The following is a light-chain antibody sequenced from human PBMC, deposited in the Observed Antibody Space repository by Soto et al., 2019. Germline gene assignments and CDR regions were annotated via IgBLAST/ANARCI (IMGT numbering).Light chain of an antibody. CDR3: SSYTSSSTLA. V-gene: IGLV2-14*01. CDR2: DVS. CDR1: SSDVGGYNY. J-gene: IGLJ2*01. Sequence: QSALTQPASVSGSPGQSITISCTGTSSDVGGYNYVSWYQQHPGKAPKLMIYDVSNRPSGASNRFSGSKSGNTASLTISGLQAEDEADYYCSSYTSSSTLAIAGGTKLTVL.